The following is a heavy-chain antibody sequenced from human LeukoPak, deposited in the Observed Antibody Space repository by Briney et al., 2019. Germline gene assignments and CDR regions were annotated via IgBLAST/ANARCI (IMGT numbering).Heavy chain of an antibody. Sequence: PGGSLRLSCAASGFTFNYYAMSWVRQAPGKGLEWVSAISGGGSSTFYADSVKGRFTISRDNSKNTLYLQMNSLRAEDTAVYYCAKDQTRGVTLIDSWGQGTLVTVSS. CDR2: ISGGGSST. V-gene: IGHV3-23*01. CDR1: GFTFNYYA. CDR3: AKDQTRGVTLIDS. D-gene: IGHD3-10*01. J-gene: IGHJ4*02.